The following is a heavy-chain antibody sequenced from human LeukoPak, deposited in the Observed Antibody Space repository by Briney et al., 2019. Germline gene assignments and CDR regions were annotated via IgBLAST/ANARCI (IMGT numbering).Heavy chain of an antibody. Sequence: PGGSLRLSCAASGFTFSSYGMSWVRQAPGKGLEWVSAISGSGGSTYYADSVKGRFTISRDNSKNTLYLQMNSLRAEDTAVYYCAKDQGPYGDPSDAFDIWGQGTMVTVSS. CDR2: ISGSGGST. J-gene: IGHJ3*02. D-gene: IGHD4-17*01. CDR1: GFTFSSYG. V-gene: IGHV3-23*01. CDR3: AKDQGPYGDPSDAFDI.